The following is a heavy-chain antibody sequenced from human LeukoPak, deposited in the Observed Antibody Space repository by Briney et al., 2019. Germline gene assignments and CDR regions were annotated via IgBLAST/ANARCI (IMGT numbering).Heavy chain of an antibody. Sequence: SVKVSCKASGGTFSSYAITWVRQAPGQGLEWMGGIIPIFGTANYAQRFQGRVTIIADKSTSTAYMDLSTLTSEDTAVYYCARAWGTADAFDIWGQGTMVTVSS. J-gene: IGHJ3*02. CDR3: ARAWGTADAFDI. CDR2: IIPIFGTA. V-gene: IGHV1-69*06. CDR1: GGTFSSYA. D-gene: IGHD6-13*01.